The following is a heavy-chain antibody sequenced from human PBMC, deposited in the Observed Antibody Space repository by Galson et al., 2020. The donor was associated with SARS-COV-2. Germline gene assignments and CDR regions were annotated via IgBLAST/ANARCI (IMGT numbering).Heavy chain of an antibody. Sequence: NSGGSLRLSCAASGFPLSTYSMNWVRLAPGKGLEWVSSISTSSSYTYNVNSVKGRFSISRDNPRNSLYLQMNSLRAEDTAVYYCARDEGIRGYNYGRLYYGMDVWGQGTTVTVSS. D-gene: IGHD5-18*01. CDR2: ISTSSSYT. CDR1: GFPLSTYS. V-gene: IGHV3-21*01. CDR3: ARDEGIRGYNYGRLYYGMDV. J-gene: IGHJ6*02.